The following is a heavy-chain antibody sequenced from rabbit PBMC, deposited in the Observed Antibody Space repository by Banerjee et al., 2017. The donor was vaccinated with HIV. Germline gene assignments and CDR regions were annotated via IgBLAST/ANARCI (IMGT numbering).Heavy chain of an antibody. J-gene: IGHJ4*01. Sequence: QSLEESGGDLVKPGASLTLTCTASGFDFNTKYYMWWVRQAPGKGLEWIGCVATGSSDKTYYATWAKGRFTISKTSSPTVTLQMTSLTAADTATYFCARAEFFGGGYGYTELWGPGTLVTVS. CDR3: ARAEFFGGGYGYTEL. CDR1: GFDFNTKYY. CDR2: VATGSSDKT. D-gene: IGHD6-1*01. V-gene: IGHV1S40*01.